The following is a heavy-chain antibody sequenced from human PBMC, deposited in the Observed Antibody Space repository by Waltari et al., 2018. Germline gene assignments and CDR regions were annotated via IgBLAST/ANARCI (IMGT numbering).Heavy chain of an antibody. Sequence: EGQLVESGGGLVKPGGSLRLSCAASGFTVTSTYMNWVRQAPGEGLEWVSTIYSSATTFYADSVKGRFTISRDNSKNLLFLQMDDLRVNDTAVYYCARGGQIVRPRPLDLWGPGTLVTVSS. J-gene: IGHJ3*01. CDR1: GFTVTSTY. CDR3: ARGGQIVRPRPLDL. V-gene: IGHV3-66*01. D-gene: IGHD6-6*01. CDR2: IYSSATT.